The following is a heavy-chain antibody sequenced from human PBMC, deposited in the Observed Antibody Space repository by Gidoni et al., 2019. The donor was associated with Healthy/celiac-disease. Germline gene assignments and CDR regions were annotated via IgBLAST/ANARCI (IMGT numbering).Heavy chain of an antibody. CDR1: GFTFSSYG. J-gene: IGHJ6*02. CDR2: IWYDGSNK. Sequence: VQLVESGGGVVQPGRSLRLSCAASGFTFSSYGMHWVRQAPGKGLEWVAVIWYDGSNKYYADSVKGRFTITRDNSKNTLYLQMNSLKAEDTAVYYCARAAIYYYGMDVWGQGTTVTVSS. V-gene: IGHV3-33*01. CDR3: ARAAIYYYGMDV.